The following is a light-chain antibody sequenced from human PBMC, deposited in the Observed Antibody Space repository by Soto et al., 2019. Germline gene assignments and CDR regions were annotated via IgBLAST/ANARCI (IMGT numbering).Light chain of an antibody. V-gene: IGKV1-33*01. Sequence: DIQLTPSPSSLTESVGGRDTITCGAGENMPGYLSWYQQQRGEAPKLLIYAASNLETGVPSRFSGGGSGTHFTFTISNLQPEDIAAYYCQQYDNLPPTWTFGQGTKVDIK. CDR1: ENMPGY. J-gene: IGKJ1*01. CDR2: AAS. CDR3: QQYDNLPPTWT.